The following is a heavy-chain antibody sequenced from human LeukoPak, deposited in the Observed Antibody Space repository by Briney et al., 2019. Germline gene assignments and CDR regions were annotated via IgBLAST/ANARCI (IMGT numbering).Heavy chain of an antibody. CDR2: IYYPGST. CDR3: AGVLYSSPSN. CDR1: GGSISGSSYF. D-gene: IGHD6-6*01. Sequence: SETLSLTCTVSGGSISGSSYFWGWIRQPPGKGLEWIGNIYYPGSTYYNPSLKSRVTISVDTSKNQFSLKLSSMTAADTAVYYCAGVLYSSPSNWGQGTLVTVSS. J-gene: IGHJ4*02. V-gene: IGHV4-39*01.